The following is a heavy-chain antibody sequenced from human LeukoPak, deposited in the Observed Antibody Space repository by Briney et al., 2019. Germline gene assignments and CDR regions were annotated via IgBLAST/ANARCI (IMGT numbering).Heavy chain of an antibody. Sequence: GGSLRLSCAASGFTFDDYGMHWVRQAPGKGLEWVAVIWYDGSNKYYVDSVKGRFTISRDNSKNTLYLQMNSLRAEDTAVYYCAMGYVDHDYYGMDVWGQGTTVTVSS. CDR2: IWYDGSNK. J-gene: IGHJ6*02. V-gene: IGHV3-33*08. D-gene: IGHD1-1*01. CDR1: GFTFDDYG. CDR3: AMGYVDHDYYGMDV.